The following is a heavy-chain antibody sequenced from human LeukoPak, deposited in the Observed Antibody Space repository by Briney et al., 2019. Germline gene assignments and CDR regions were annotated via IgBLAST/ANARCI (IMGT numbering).Heavy chain of an antibody. CDR2: FNHSGST. CDR3: ARDDNANGDLDYLDN. Sequence: PSETLSLTCAVYGGSFSGYYWSWIRQPPGKGLEWIGEFNHSGSTNYNPSLKSRVTISVDTSKNQFSLKLSSVTAADTAVYYCARDDNANGDLDYLDNWGQGTLVTVSS. J-gene: IGHJ4*02. D-gene: IGHD4-17*01. V-gene: IGHV4-34*01. CDR1: GGSFSGYY.